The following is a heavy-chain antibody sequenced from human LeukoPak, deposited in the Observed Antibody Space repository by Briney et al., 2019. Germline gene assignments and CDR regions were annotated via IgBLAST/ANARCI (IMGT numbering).Heavy chain of an antibody. Sequence: GESLKISCKGSGYSFSSYWIGWVRQMPGKGLEWMGIIYPGDSDTRYSPSFQGQVTISADKSISTAYLQWSSLKASDTAMYYCARLEDGLWSGYYTNYGMDVWGQGTTVTVSS. D-gene: IGHD3-3*01. V-gene: IGHV5-51*01. CDR1: GYSFSSYW. CDR2: IYPGDSDT. CDR3: ARLEDGLWSGYYTNYGMDV. J-gene: IGHJ6*02.